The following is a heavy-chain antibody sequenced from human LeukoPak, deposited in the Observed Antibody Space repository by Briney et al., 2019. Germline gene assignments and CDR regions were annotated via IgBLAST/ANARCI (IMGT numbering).Heavy chain of an antibody. J-gene: IGHJ3*02. CDR2: INTDGSST. CDR1: GFTFSSYW. CDR3: ARDLTYYYDSTGYYYDAFDI. D-gene: IGHD3-22*01. Sequence: PGGSLRLSCAASGFTFSSYWMHWVRQAPGKGLVWVSRINTDGSSTNYADSVKGRFTISRDNAKNSLYLQMNSLRAEGTAIYYCARDLTYYYDSTGYYYDAFDIWGQGTMVTVSS. V-gene: IGHV3-74*01.